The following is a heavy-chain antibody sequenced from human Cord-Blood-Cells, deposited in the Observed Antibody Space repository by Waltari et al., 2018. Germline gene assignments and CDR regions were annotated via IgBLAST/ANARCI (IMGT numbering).Heavy chain of an antibody. Sequence: IRQPPGKGLEWIGEINHSGSTNYNPSLKSRVTISVDTSKNQFSLKLSSVTAADTAVYYCARVGRYSSGWYTGGSDYWGQGTLVTVSS. CDR2: INHSGST. D-gene: IGHD6-19*01. J-gene: IGHJ4*02. V-gene: IGHV4-34*01. CDR3: ARVGRYSSGWYTGGSDY.